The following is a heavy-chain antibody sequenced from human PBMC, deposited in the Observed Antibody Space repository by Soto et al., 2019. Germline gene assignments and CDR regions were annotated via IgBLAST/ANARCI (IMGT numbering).Heavy chain of an antibody. Sequence: SETLSLTCTVSGGSISSYYWSWIRQPPGKGLEWIGYIYYSGSTYYNPSLMSRVTISADTSMNEFSLRLSSVTAADTAVYYCARLNGYCVSTGCHGYYGMDVWGQGTTVTVSS. CDR2: IYYSGST. CDR3: ARLNGYCVSTGCHGYYGMDV. V-gene: IGHV4-59*08. J-gene: IGHJ6*02. D-gene: IGHD2-2*03. CDR1: GGSISSYY.